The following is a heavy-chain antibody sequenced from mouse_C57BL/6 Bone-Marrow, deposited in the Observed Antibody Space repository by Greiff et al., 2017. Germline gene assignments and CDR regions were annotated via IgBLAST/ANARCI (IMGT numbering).Heavy chain of an antibody. D-gene: IGHD2-4*01. CDR2: IDPSDSYT. CDR1: GYTFTSYW. CDR3: AREGRFYYDYGYAMDY. J-gene: IGHJ4*01. Sequence: QVQLQQPGAELVKPGASVKLSCKASGYTFTSYWMQWVKQRPGQGLEWIGEIDPSDSYTNYNQKFKGKATLTVDTSSSTAYMQLSSLTSEDSAVYYSAREGRFYYDYGYAMDYWGQGTSVTVSA. V-gene: IGHV1-50*01.